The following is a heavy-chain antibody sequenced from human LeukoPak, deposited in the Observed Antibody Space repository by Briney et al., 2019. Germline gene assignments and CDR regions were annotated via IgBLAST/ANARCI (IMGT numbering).Heavy chain of an antibody. Sequence: GGSLRLSCAASGFTFSSYSMNWVRQAPGKGLEWVSSISSSSSYIYYADSVKGRFTISRDNAKNSLYLQMNSLRAEDTAVYYCARGIAGGSYYFDYWGQGTLVTVSS. CDR3: ARGIAGGSYYFDY. CDR1: GFTFSSYS. V-gene: IGHV3-21*04. CDR2: ISSSSSYI. D-gene: IGHD1-26*01. J-gene: IGHJ4*02.